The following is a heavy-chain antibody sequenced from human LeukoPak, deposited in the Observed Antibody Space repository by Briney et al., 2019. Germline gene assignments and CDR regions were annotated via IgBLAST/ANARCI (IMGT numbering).Heavy chain of an antibody. J-gene: IGHJ4*02. V-gene: IGHV3-43*02. Sequence: GGSLRLSCAASGFTFSIYYMYWVRHAPGKGLEWVSIISGNGGTTYYADSVKGRFTMSRDNSKNSLYLEMNSLRTEDTAFYYCAKDHYDSSGNDFDSWGQGTLVTVSS. D-gene: IGHD3-22*01. CDR2: ISGNGGTT. CDR1: GFTFSIYY. CDR3: AKDHYDSSGNDFDS.